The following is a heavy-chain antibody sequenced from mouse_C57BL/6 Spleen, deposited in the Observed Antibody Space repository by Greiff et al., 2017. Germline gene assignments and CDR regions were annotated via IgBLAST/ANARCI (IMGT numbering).Heavy chain of an antibody. J-gene: IGHJ3*01. V-gene: IGHV1-52*01. CDR2: IDPSDSET. CDR3: ARGDVGFAY. Sequence: QVQLKQPGAELVRPGSSVKLSCKASGYTFTSYWMHWVKQRPIQGLEWIGNIDPSDSETHYNQKFKDKATLTVDKYSSTADMQLSSLTSEDSAVYYCARGDVGFAYWGQGTLVTVSA. D-gene: IGHD3-3*01. CDR1: GYTFTSYW.